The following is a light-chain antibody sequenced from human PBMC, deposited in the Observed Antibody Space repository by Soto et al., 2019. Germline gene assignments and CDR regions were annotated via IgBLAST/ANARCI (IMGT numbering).Light chain of an antibody. J-gene: IGKJ4*01. CDR3: QQYNNWPPLT. CDR1: QSDSSN. V-gene: IGKV3-15*01. Sequence: EIVMTQSPATLSVSPGERATLSCRASQSDSSNLAWYQQKPGQAPRLLIYGASTRATGIPARFSGSGSGTEFTLTISSLQSEDFAVYYCQQYNNWPPLTFGGGTKV. CDR2: GAS.